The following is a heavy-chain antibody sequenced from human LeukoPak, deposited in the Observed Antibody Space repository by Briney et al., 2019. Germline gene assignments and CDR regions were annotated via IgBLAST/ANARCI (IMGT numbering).Heavy chain of an antibody. Sequence: PGGSLRLSCAASGFTFRNYALTWVRQPPGSALEWVSGISGSGSSTYYPDYVKGRFTISRDNSKNTLYLQMKSLRADDTAIYYCAKGLSEVVVTEGIDHWGQGTLVTVSS. CDR1: GFTFRNYA. V-gene: IGHV3-23*01. CDR2: ISGSGSST. CDR3: AKGLSEVVVTEGIDH. J-gene: IGHJ4*02. D-gene: IGHD3-22*01.